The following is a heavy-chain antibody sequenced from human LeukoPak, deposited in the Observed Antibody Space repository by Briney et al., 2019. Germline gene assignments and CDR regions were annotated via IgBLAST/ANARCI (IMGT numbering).Heavy chain of an antibody. J-gene: IGHJ3*02. Sequence: GGSLRLSCAASGFTVSSNYMTWVRQAPGKGLEWVSLIYSGGSASYADSVRGRFTISRDNSKNALYLQMNSLRAEDTAVYYCARIETVADAFDIWGQGTLVTVSS. CDR1: GFTVSSNY. V-gene: IGHV3-66*01. CDR3: ARIETVADAFDI. CDR2: IYSGGSA. D-gene: IGHD1-1*01.